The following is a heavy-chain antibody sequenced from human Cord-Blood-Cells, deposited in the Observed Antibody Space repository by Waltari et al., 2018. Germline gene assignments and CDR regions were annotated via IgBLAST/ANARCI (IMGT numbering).Heavy chain of an antibody. CDR2: IWYDGSNK. D-gene: IGHD1-26*01. V-gene: IGHV3-33*01. CDR1: GFTFSSYG. J-gene: IGHJ4*02. Sequence: QVQLVESGGGVVQPGRSLRLSCAESGFTFSSYGMPWVRQAPGKGLEWVAVIWYDGSNKYYADSVKGRFTISRDNSKNTLYLQMNSLRAEDTAVYYCARIRKWAGDYWGQGTLVTVSS. CDR3: ARIRKWAGDY.